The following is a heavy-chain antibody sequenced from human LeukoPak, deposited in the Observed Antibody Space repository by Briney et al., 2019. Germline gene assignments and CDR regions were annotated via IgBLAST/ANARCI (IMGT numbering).Heavy chain of an antibody. J-gene: IGHJ4*02. V-gene: IGHV1-69*13. CDR3: ARGWAGGTTVATPWAY. CDR1: GGTFSSHA. Sequence: ASVKVSCKASGGTFSSHAINWVRQAPGQGLEWMGGIIPIFGTANYAQKFQGRVTITADESTSTAYMELRSLRSEDMTVYYCARGWAGGTTVATPWAYWGQGTLVTVSS. CDR2: IIPIFGTA. D-gene: IGHD4-23*01.